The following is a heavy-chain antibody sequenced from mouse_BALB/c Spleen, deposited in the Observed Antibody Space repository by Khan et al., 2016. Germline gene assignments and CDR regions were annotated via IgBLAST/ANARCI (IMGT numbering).Heavy chain of an antibody. J-gene: IGHJ2*01. V-gene: IGHV3-2*02. D-gene: IGHD1-1*02. CDR3: SRSVIWVRRYYLDY. CDR1: GYSITSDYA. Sequence: EVQLQESGPGLVKPSQSLSLTCTVTGYSITSDYAWSWIRQFPGNKLELMGYISYSGTTSYHPSLKRRISITRDTSKNQFFLQLNSVTPEDTATYHCSRSVIWVRRYYLDYWGPGTTLAVAS. CDR2: ISYSGTT.